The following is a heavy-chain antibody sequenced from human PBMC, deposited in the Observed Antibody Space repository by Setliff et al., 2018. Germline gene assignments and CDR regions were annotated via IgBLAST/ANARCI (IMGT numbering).Heavy chain of an antibody. CDR2: TIPVFGTT. J-gene: IGHJ6*03. CDR1: GFGFTTFG. D-gene: IGHD2-21*01. V-gene: IGHV1-69*05. Sequence: SVKVSCKTSGFGFTTFGFSWVRQAPGQGLEWMGGTIPVFGTTDYAQKFQGRVTIMTDESTSTAYMELSSLTSEDTAVYYCAREGVHTWSSTDYHYYMDVWGRGTTVTVSS. CDR3: AREGVHTWSSTDYHYYMDV.